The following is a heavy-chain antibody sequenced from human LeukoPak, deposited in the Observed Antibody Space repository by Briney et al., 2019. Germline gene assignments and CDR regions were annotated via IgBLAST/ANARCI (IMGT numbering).Heavy chain of an antibody. J-gene: IGHJ5*02. Sequence: SETLSLTCTVSGGSISSSSYYWGWIRQPPGKGLEWIGSIYYSGSTYYNPSLKSRVTISVDTSKNQFSLKLNSGTAADTAVYYCARVVAAAGNNWFDPWGQGTLVTVSS. CDR3: ARVVAAAGNNWFDP. V-gene: IGHV4-39*07. CDR2: IYYSGST. CDR1: GGSISSSSYY. D-gene: IGHD6-13*01.